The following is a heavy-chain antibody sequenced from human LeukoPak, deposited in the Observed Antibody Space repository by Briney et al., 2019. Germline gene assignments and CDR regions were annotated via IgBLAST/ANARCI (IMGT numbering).Heavy chain of an antibody. CDR2: IYYSGST. D-gene: IGHD3-3*01. CDR3: ARGTAEYDFRSGYSSLNWFDP. V-gene: IGHV4-59*01. J-gene: IGHJ5*02. CDR1: GGSISSYY. Sequence: SETLSLTCTVSGGSISSYYWSWIRQPPGKGLEWIGYIYYSGSTNYNPSLKSRVTISVDTSKNQFSLKLSSVTAADTAVYYCARGTAEYDFRSGYSSLNWFDPWGQGTLVTVSS.